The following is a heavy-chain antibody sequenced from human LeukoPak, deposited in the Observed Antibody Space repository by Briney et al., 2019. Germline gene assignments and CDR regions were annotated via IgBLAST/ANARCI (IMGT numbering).Heavy chain of an antibody. CDR3: ARRRYYYDSSGYRYYYGMDV. J-gene: IGHJ6*02. D-gene: IGHD3-22*01. V-gene: IGHV5-51*01. CDR1: GYSFTSYW. Sequence: GESLKISCKGSGYSFTSYWIGWVRQMPGKGLEWMGIIYPGDSDTRYSPSFQGQVTISADKSISTAYLQWSSLKASDTAMYYCARRRYYYDSSGYRYYYGMDVWGQGTTVTVSS. CDR2: IYPGDSDT.